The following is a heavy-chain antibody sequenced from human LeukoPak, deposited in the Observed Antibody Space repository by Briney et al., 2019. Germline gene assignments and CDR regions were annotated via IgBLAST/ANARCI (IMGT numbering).Heavy chain of an antibody. CDR2: INHSGTS. D-gene: IGHD6-13*01. Sequence: SETLSLTCAVYGGSFSGYYWSWIRQPPGKGLEWIGEINHSGTSNYSPSLKSRVTISLDKSKNQFSLRLTSVTAADTAVYYCVRDLGSSTSKDWGQGTLVTVSS. CDR1: GGSFSGYY. CDR3: VRDLGSSTSKD. J-gene: IGHJ4*02. V-gene: IGHV4-34*01.